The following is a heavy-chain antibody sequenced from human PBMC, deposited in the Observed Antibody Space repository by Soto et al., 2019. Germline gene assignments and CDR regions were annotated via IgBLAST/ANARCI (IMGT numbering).Heavy chain of an antibody. J-gene: IGHJ4*02. CDR1: GFSLNTRGVG. Sequence: QITLKESGPTLVKPTQTLTLTCAFSGFSLNTRGVGVGWIRQPPGKALEWLALIYWDNDKRYSPSLKSRLTITKDTPKNHVVLMMTDMDPVDTATYYCAHNNYYGSGSVYWCQGTLITVSS. CDR3: AHNNYYGSGSVY. CDR2: IYWDNDK. V-gene: IGHV2-5*02. D-gene: IGHD3-10*01.